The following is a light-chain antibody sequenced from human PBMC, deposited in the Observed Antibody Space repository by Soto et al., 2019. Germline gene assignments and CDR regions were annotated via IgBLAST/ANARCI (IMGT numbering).Light chain of an antibody. CDR1: NSDIGTFDY. CDR2: EVS. CDR3: SSYAGTTV. Sequence: QSALTQPPSASGSPGQSVTIPCTGTNSDIGTFDYVSWYQQHPGKVPKLLIYEVSERPSGVPDRFSGSKSGNTASLTVSGLQVEDEADYYCSSYAGTTVFGGGTKLTVL. J-gene: IGLJ2*01. V-gene: IGLV2-8*01.